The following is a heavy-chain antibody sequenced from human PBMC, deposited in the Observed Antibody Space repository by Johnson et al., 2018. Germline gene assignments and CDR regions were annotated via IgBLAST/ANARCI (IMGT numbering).Heavy chain of an antibody. Sequence: VQLVESGGGVVQPGRSLRLSCVASGFTFRNYGMHWVRQAPGKGLEWVAVISYDGSNKYYADDVKGRFPTSRDNPNNTLYLQMHRPRAEDTAVYYCAKGVVLMEYQDSLDIWGQGTMVTVSS. CDR1: GFTFRNYG. CDR2: ISYDGSNK. V-gene: IGHV3-30*18. CDR3: AKGVVLMEYQDSLDI. J-gene: IGHJ3*02. D-gene: IGHD2-2*01.